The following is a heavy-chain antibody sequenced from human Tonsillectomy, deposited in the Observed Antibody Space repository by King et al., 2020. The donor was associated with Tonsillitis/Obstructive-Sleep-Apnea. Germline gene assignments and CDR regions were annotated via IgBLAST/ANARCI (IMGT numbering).Heavy chain of an antibody. Sequence: QLVQSGAEVKKPGASVKVSCKASGYTFTGHYMHWVRQAPGQGLEWMGRINPNSGGTNYAQKFQGRVTMTRATSISKAYMELSRLRSDDTAVYYCAREGDRSSSSKAFDIWGQGTMVTVSS. CDR1: GYTFTGHY. J-gene: IGHJ3*02. CDR2: INPNSGGT. V-gene: IGHV1-2*06. CDR3: AREGDRSSSSKAFDI. D-gene: IGHD6-6*01.